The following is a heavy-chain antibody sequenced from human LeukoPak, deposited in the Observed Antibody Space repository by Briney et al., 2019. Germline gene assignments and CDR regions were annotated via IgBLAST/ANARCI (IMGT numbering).Heavy chain of an antibody. V-gene: IGHV4-31*03. CDR2: IYYSGST. D-gene: IGHD5-24*01. J-gene: IGHJ4*02. Sequence: SETLSLTCTDSGGSISSGGYYWSWIRQHPGKGLEWIGYIYYSGSTYYNPSLKSRVTISVDTSKNQFSLKLSSVTAADTAVYYCAREKPEALTAEMATIEYWGQGTLVTVSS. CDR1: GGSISSGGYY. CDR3: AREKPEALTAEMATIEY.